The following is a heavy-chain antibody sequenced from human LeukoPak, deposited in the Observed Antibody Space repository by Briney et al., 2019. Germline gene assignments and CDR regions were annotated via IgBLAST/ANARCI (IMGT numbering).Heavy chain of an antibody. J-gene: IGHJ6*03. V-gene: IGHV3-23*01. CDR1: GFTFSSFG. D-gene: IGHD6-19*01. Sequence: GGSLRLSCAASGFTFSSFGMSWVRQAPGKGLEWDSAISSTGGTAYYADSVKGRFTISRDNSRNTLYLQMNSLRTEDTALYYCARISGWYFYYYMDVWGKGTTVTVSS. CDR2: ISSTGGTA. CDR3: ARISGWYFYYYMDV.